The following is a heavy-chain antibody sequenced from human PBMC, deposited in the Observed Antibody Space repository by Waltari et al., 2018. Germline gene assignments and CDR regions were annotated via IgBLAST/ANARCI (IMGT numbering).Heavy chain of an antibody. CDR2: IGYDGRDI. D-gene: IGHD2-21*01. V-gene: IGHV3-30*02. CDR3: ANGFCGTNCYLLDN. J-gene: IGHJ4*02. Sequence: QVHLVESGGGVVQPGESLRLSCAASGFTFSRYGMHWVRQAAGKGLEWAASIGYDGRDIKYADSVKGRFTVSRDNSKNTVYLQMNSLRSEDTAVYYCANGFCGTNCYLLDNWGQGTLVTVSS. CDR1: GFTFSRYG.